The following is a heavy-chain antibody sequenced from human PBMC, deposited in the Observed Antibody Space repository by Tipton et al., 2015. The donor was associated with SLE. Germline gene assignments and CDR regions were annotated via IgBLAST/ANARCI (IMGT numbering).Heavy chain of an antibody. V-gene: IGHV4-61*09. CDR1: GGSISSGDYY. CDR3: ARVIQWELSLDAFDI. Sequence: TLSLTCTVSGGSISSGDYYWSWIRQPAGKGLEWIGYIYTSGSTNYNPSLKSRVTISVDTSKNQFSLKLSSVTAADTAVYYCARVIQWELSLDAFDIWGQGTMVTVSS. J-gene: IGHJ3*02. CDR2: IYTSGST. D-gene: IGHD1-26*01.